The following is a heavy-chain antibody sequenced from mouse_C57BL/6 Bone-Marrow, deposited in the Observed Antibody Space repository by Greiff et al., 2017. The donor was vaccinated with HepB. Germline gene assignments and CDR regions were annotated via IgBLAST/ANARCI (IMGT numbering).Heavy chain of an antibody. CDR3: ARSRYYYGSPAWFAY. Sequence: QVQLQQPGAELVKPGASVKMSCKASGYTFTSYWITWVKQRPGQGLEWIGDIYPGSGSTNYNEKFKSKATLTVDTSSSTAYMQLSSLTSEDSAVYYCARSRYYYGSPAWFAYWGQGTLVTVSA. V-gene: IGHV1-55*01. CDR2: IYPGSGST. CDR1: GYTFTSYW. J-gene: IGHJ3*01. D-gene: IGHD1-1*01.